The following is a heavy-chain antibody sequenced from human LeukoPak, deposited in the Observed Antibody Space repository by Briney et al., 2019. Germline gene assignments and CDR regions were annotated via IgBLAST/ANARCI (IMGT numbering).Heavy chain of an antibody. D-gene: IGHD5-12*01. Sequence: ASVKVSCKASGYSFVSYGMSWVRQAPGQGLEWMGWISAYNGKTNYPQKFQGRVIMTTDTSTNTGYMELRSLRFDDTAVYYCARVRDTGYDENDFWGQGTLVTVSS. CDR2: ISAYNGKT. CDR3: ARVRDTGYDENDF. J-gene: IGHJ4*02. CDR1: GYSFVSYG. V-gene: IGHV1-18*01.